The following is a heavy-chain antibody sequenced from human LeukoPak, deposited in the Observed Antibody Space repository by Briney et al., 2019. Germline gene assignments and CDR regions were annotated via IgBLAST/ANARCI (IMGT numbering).Heavy chain of an antibody. Sequence: SSVKVSCKASGGTFSSYAISWVRQAPGQGLEWMGRIIPIFGTANYAQKFQGRVTITTDESTSTAYMELSSLRSEDTAVYYCARTYYYDSSGYIGDYWGQGTLVTVSS. V-gene: IGHV1-69*05. CDR1: GGTFSSYA. D-gene: IGHD3-22*01. CDR2: IIPIFGTA. CDR3: ARTYYYDSSGYIGDY. J-gene: IGHJ4*02.